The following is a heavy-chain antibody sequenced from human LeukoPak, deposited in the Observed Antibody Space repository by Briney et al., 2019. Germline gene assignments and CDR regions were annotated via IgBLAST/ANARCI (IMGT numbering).Heavy chain of an antibody. V-gene: IGHV3-48*04. CDR2: ISSSGTTI. CDR1: GFTFSSYS. CDR3: ATGSYGDYFFDF. Sequence: GGSLRLSCAASGFTFSSYSMNWVRQAPGRGLEWVSSISSSGTTIYYADSVRGRFTISRDNAKNSLYLQMNSLRADDTAVYYCATGSYGDYFFDFWGQGTLVTVSS. D-gene: IGHD4-17*01. J-gene: IGHJ4*02.